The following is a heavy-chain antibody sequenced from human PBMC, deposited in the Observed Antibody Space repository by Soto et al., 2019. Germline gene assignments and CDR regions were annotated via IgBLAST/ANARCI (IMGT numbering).Heavy chain of an antibody. V-gene: IGHV4-59*08. CDR1: GGSISSYY. D-gene: IGHD3-10*01. J-gene: IGHJ4*02. CDR2: IYYSVSI. CDR3: ARHNYGSGSTYFDY. Sequence: SETLSLTCTVSGGSISSYYWSWIRQPPGKGLEWIGYIYYSVSINYNPSLKSRVTISVDTSKNQSSLKLNSMTAADTAVYYCARHNYGSGSTYFDYWGQGTLVTVSS.